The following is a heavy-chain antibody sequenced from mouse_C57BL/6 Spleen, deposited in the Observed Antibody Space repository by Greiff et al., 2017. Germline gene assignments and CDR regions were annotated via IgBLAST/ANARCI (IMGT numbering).Heavy chain of an antibody. CDR3: ARLLTIGGMDY. CDR1: GFTFSDYG. J-gene: IGHJ4*01. D-gene: IGHD2-12*01. Sequence: EVKLMESGGGLVKPGGSLKLSCAASGFTFSDYGMHWVRQAPEKGLEWVAYISSGSSTIYYADTVKGRFTISRDNAKNTLFLQLTSLRSEDTAMYYCARLLTIGGMDYWGQGTSVTVSS. CDR2: ISSGSSTI. V-gene: IGHV5-17*01.